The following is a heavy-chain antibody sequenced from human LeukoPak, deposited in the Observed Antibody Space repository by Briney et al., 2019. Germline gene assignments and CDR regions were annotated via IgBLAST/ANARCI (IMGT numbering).Heavy chain of an antibody. Sequence: PSETLSLTCTVSGDSISGNNCYWAWIRQPPGKGLEYIASINYLGTTYYNPSLKSRITMSVDTSKNQFSLKLSSVTAADTAVYYCARDRWGSGYWGQGTLVTVSS. D-gene: IGHD5-24*01. CDR2: INYLGTT. CDR1: GDSISGNNCY. CDR3: ARDRWGSGY. J-gene: IGHJ4*02. V-gene: IGHV4-39*07.